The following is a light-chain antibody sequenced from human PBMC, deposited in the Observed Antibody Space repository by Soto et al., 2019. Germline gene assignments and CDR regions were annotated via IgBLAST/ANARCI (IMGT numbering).Light chain of an antibody. J-gene: IGLJ2*01. Sequence: QSALTQPASVSGSPGQSITISCTGTSTDVGGYNYVSWYQQHPGKAPKLMIYEVSNRPSGGSNRFSGSKSGNTASLTISGLQAEDEADYYCSSYTSSSTLVFGGGTQLTVL. CDR1: STDVGGYNY. V-gene: IGLV2-14*01. CDR2: EVS. CDR3: SSYTSSSTLV.